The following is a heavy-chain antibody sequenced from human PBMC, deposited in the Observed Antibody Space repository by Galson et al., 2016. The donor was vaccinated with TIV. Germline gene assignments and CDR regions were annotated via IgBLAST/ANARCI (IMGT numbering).Heavy chain of an antibody. CDR2: IKDTGVTT. Sequence: SVKVSCKASGYTFTSCHLHWVRQAPGQGLEWMGIIKDTGVTTTYPQRFQGRLTITRDTSTTTVYMELSSLRSEDTAVYYCAREVPATFFFDYWGLGTLVTVSS. J-gene: IGHJ4*02. CDR1: GYTFTSCH. D-gene: IGHD3-16*01. CDR3: AREVPATFFFDY. V-gene: IGHV1-46*01.